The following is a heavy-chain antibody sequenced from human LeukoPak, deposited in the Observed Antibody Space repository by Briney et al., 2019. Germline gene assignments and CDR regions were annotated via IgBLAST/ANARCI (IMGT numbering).Heavy chain of an antibody. V-gene: IGHV3-23*01. CDR1: GFTFTSYA. CDR3: AKSHHVTAIDY. Sequence: GGSLRLSCAASGFTFTSYAMSWVRQAPGKGLEWVSSISGSGGGTFYADSVKGRFTISRDNSKNTLYLQMNSLRAEDTAVYYCAKSHHVTAIDYWGQGTLVTVSS. D-gene: IGHD2-21*02. CDR2: ISGSGGGT. J-gene: IGHJ4*02.